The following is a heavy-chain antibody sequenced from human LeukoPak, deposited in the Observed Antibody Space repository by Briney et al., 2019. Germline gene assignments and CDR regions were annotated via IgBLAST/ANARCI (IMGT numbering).Heavy chain of an antibody. CDR1: GYTFTSYA. D-gene: IGHD3-22*01. V-gene: IGHV7-4-1*02. CDR3: ARDIGPWRGYYYDRITDY. CDR2: INTNTGNP. J-gene: IGHJ4*02. Sequence: ASVKVSCKASGYTFTSYAMNWVRQAPGQGLEWMGWINTNTGNPTYAQGFTGRFVFSLDTAVSTAYLQISSLKAEDTAVYYCARDIGPWRGYYYDRITDYWGQGTLVTVSS.